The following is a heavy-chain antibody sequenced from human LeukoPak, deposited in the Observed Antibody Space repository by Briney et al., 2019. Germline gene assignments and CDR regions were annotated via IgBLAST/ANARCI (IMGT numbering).Heavy chain of an antibody. J-gene: IGHJ4*02. D-gene: IGHD3-9*01. CDR2: ISSSGSTI. Sequence: GGSLRLSCAASGFTFSDYYMSWIRQAPGKGLEWVSYISSSGSTIYYADSVKGRFTISRDNAKNSLYLQMNSLRAEDTAVYYCARDKGYYDILTGYYNRLDYWGQGTLVTVSS. V-gene: IGHV3-11*01. CDR3: ARDKGYYDILTGYYNRLDY. CDR1: GFTFSDYY.